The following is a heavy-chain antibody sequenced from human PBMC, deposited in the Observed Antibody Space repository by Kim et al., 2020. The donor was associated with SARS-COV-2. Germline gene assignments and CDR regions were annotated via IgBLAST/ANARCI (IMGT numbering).Heavy chain of an antibody. D-gene: IGHD3-3*01. V-gene: IGHV4-4*07. CDR3: ARDRYDFWSGYGMDV. J-gene: IGHJ6*02. Sequence: SETLSLTCTVSGGSISSYYWSWIRQPAGKGLEWIGRIYTSGSTNYNPSLKSRVTMSVDTSKNQFSLKLSSVTAADTAVYYCARDRYDFWSGYGMDVWGQGTTVTVSS. CDR1: GGSISSYY. CDR2: IYTSGST.